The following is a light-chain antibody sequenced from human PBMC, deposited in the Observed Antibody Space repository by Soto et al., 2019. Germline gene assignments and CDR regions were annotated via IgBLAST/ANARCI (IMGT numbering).Light chain of an antibody. CDR1: SSDIGGYNY. J-gene: IGLJ1*01. Sequence: QSVLTQAASVSGAPGQSITISCTGTSSDIGGYNYVSWYQQHPGKAPKVIIYEVSNRPSGVSNRFSGSKSGNTASLTISGLQAEDEAHYYCSSYRSIGSLVFGAGTKVTV. CDR2: EVS. CDR3: SSYRSIGSLV. V-gene: IGLV2-14*01.